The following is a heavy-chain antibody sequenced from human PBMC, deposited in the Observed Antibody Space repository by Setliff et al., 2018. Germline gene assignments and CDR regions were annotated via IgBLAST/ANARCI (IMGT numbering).Heavy chain of an antibody. CDR3: ASTLYYYDSSGYGAFDI. CDR1: GYSFTSYW. CDR2: IYPGDSDT. D-gene: IGHD3-22*01. V-gene: IGHV5-51*01. Sequence: GESLKISCKGSGYSFTSYWIAWVRQMPGKGLEWMGIIYPGDSDTRYSPSFQGQVTISADKSISTAYLQWSSLKASDTAMYYCASTLYYYDSSGYGAFDIWGQGTMVTVSS. J-gene: IGHJ3*02.